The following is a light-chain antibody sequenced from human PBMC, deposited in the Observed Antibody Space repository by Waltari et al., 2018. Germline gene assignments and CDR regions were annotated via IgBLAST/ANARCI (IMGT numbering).Light chain of an antibody. V-gene: IGKV1-9*01. CDR3: QQVNNYPFT. Sequence: DIQLTQSPSFLSASVGDRVTITCRASKDISSSLAWYQQKPGRAPKLLIYAASTLQSGVASRLSGSGCGTEFTLTISSLQPEDFVTYYCQQVNNYPFTFGPGTILDVK. J-gene: IGKJ3*01. CDR2: AAS. CDR1: KDISSS.